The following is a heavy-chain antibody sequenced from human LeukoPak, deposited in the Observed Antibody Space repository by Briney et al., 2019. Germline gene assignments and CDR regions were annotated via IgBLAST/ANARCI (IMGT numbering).Heavy chain of an antibody. J-gene: IGHJ4*02. CDR2: INPSGGTT. CDR1: GYTFTSYS. Sequence: ASVKVSCMASGYTFTSYSMHWVRQAPGQGLEWMGIINPSGGTTTYAQKFQGRVTMTSDTSTSTVHMELSSLRSEDTAMYCCARNYYDRSAQWGQGTLVTVSS. V-gene: IGHV1-46*01. CDR3: ARNYYDRSAQ. D-gene: IGHD3-22*01.